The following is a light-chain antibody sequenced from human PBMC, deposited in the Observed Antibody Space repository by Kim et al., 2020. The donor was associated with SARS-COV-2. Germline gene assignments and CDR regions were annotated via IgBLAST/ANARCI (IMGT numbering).Light chain of an antibody. Sequence: VSPGERVTHSCRASQSVTTNLAWYQQKPGQTPSLVIYDASTRATDIPGRFSGSGSGAEFTLTISSLQSEDFALYYCQQYHKWPLTFGGGTKVDIK. CDR1: QSVTTN. CDR2: DAS. J-gene: IGKJ4*01. V-gene: IGKV3-15*01. CDR3: QQYHKWPLT.